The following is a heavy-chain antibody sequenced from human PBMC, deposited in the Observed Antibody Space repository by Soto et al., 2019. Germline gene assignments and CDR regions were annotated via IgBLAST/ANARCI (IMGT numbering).Heavy chain of an antibody. J-gene: IGHJ4*02. CDR3: ARRWGATFDF. Sequence: QVQLQESGPGLVKPSETLSLTCTVSGGSISSYYWSWIRQPPGKGLEWIGYIYYSGSTNYNPSLKSPVTMSVDTSKNQFSLKLSSVTAADTAVYYCARRWGATFDFWGQGTLVTVSS. D-gene: IGHD1-26*01. CDR2: IYYSGST. V-gene: IGHV4-59*08. CDR1: GGSISSYY.